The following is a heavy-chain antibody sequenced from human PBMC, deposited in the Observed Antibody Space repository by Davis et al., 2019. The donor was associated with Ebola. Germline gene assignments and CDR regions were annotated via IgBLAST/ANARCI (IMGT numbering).Heavy chain of an antibody. Sequence: PSETLSLTCSVSGASISSTSYYWGWIRQPPGKGLEWIGNIYYSGSPYYNPSLKSRVTISVDTSKNQFSLKLSSVTAADTAVYYCAGTDSSGYSPYYMDVWGKGTTVTVSS. J-gene: IGHJ6*03. CDR2: IYYSGSP. CDR3: AGTDSSGYSPYYMDV. V-gene: IGHV4-39*07. D-gene: IGHD3-22*01. CDR1: GASISSTSYY.